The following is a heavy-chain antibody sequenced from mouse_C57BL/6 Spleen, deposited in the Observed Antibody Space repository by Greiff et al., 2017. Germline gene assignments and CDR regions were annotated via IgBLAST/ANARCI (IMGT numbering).Heavy chain of an antibody. Sequence: EVQLQQSGPELVKPGASVKISCKASGYSFTGYYMNWVKQSPEKSLEWIGEINPSTGGTTYNQKFKAKATLTVDKSSSTAYMQLKSLTSEDSAVYYCASPYDYDGGNFDDWGQGTTLTVSS. CDR3: ASPYDYDGGNFDD. V-gene: IGHV1-42*01. D-gene: IGHD2-4*01. J-gene: IGHJ2*01. CDR1: GYSFTGYY. CDR2: INPSTGGT.